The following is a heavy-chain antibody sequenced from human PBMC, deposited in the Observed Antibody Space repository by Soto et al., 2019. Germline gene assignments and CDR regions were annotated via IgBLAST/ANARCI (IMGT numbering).Heavy chain of an antibody. Sequence: GGSLRRSGAASGFTFSIYCMSWVRQAPGKGLEWVANIKQDGSEKYYVDSVKGRFTISRDNAKNSLYLQMNSLRAEDTAVYYCARGQILFDPWGQGTLVTVSS. CDR2: IKQDGSEK. CDR3: ARGQILFDP. CDR1: GFTFSIYC. J-gene: IGHJ5*02. V-gene: IGHV3-7*03.